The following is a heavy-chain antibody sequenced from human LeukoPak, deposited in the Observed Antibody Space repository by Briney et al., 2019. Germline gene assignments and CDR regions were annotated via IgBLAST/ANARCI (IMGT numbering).Heavy chain of an antibody. CDR3: ARGRQRAYYYDSSGYPPDY. CDR2: INHSGST. J-gene: IGHJ4*02. Sequence: SETLSLTCAVYGGSFSGYYWSWIRQPPGKGLEWIGEINHSGSTNYNPSLKSRVTISVDTSKNQFSLKLSPVTAADTAVYYCARGRQRAYYYDSSGYPPDYWGQGTLVTVSS. CDR1: GGSFSGYY. V-gene: IGHV4-34*01. D-gene: IGHD3-22*01.